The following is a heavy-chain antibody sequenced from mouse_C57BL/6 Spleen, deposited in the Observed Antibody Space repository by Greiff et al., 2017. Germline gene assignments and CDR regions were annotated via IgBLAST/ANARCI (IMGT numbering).Heavy chain of an antibody. J-gene: IGHJ4*01. CDR2: ISSGGSYT. CDR1: GFTFSSYG. V-gene: IGHV5-6*01. CDR3: ARHYYSSSYYYAMDY. D-gene: IGHD1-1*01. Sequence: EVMLVESGGDLVKPGGSLKLSCAASGFTFSSYGMSWVRQTPDKRLEWVATISSGGSYTYYPDSVKGRFTITRDNAKNTLYLQMSSLKSEDTAMYYCARHYYSSSYYYAMDYWGQGTSVTVSS.